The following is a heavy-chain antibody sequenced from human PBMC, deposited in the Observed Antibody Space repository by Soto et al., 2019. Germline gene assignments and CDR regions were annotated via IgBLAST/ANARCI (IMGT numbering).Heavy chain of an antibody. J-gene: IGHJ4*02. D-gene: IGHD4-17*01. CDR2: IYYSGST. CDR3: ARDGNQDYGGNHFAS. CDR1: GGSISNYY. V-gene: IGHV4-59*01. Sequence: QVQLQESGPGLVKPSETLSLTCTVSGGSISNYYWTWIRQPPGKGLEWIGYIYYSGSTNYNPSPKSRVTITLDTSTRHFSLNLSSVTGADTAVYYCARDGNQDYGGNHFASWGQGTLVIVSS.